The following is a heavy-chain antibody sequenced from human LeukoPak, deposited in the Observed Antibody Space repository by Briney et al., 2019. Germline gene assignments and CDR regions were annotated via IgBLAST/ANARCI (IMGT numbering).Heavy chain of an antibody. V-gene: IGHV3-11*04. CDR2: IRSSGSTI. CDR3: ARDNLSPRKFYYYYMDA. CDR1: GFTFSDYY. J-gene: IGHJ6*03. Sequence: PGGSLRLSCAASGFTFSDYYMSWIRQAPGKGLEWVIYIRSSGSTIYYADSVKGRYTVYRDNAKNSLYLHMNSVRCEDTRVYLCARDNLSPRKFYYYYMDAWGKGTTVTVSS.